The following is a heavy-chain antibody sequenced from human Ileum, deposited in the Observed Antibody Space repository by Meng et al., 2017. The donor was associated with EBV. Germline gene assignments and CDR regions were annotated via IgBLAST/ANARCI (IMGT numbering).Heavy chain of an antibody. J-gene: IGHJ4*02. CDR3: ARDLWPHIVVVTAPSEF. Sequence: QVQLVQSGXEVKRXXXSVKVSCXASGYTFSSYGFTWVRQAPGQGLEWLGWISTYNDNPKYAQKVQGRVTMTADTSTSTAYMELRSLTSDDTAVYYCARDLWPHIVVVTAPSEFWGQGTLATVSS. CDR1: GYTFSSYG. V-gene: IGHV1-18*01. D-gene: IGHD2-21*02. CDR2: ISTYNDNP.